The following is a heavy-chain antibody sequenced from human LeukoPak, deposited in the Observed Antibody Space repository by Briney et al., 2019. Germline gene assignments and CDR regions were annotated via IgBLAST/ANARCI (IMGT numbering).Heavy chain of an antibody. V-gene: IGHV4-59*08. D-gene: IGHD3-10*01. CDR3: ARLAVGSPFDY. CDR2: IYYSGST. CDR1: GGSFSGYY. J-gene: IGHJ4*02. Sequence: SETLSLTCALYGGSFSGYYWSWIRQPPGKGLEWIGYIYYSGSTNYNPSLKSRVTISVDTSKNQFSLKLSSVTAADTAVYYCARLAVGSPFDYWGQGTLVTVSS.